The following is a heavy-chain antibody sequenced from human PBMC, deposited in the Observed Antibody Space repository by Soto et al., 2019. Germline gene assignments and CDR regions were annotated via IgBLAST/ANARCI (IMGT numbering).Heavy chain of an antibody. Sequence: PSETLSLTCTVSGGSISSGDYYWSWIRQPPGKGLEWIGYIYYSGSTYYNPSLKSRVTISVDTSKNQFSLKLSSVTAADTAVYYCARAVVVETYGMDVWGQGTTVTVSS. CDR3: ARAVVVETYGMDV. V-gene: IGHV4-30-4*01. J-gene: IGHJ6*02. CDR2: IYYSGST. D-gene: IGHD3-22*01. CDR1: GGSISSGDYY.